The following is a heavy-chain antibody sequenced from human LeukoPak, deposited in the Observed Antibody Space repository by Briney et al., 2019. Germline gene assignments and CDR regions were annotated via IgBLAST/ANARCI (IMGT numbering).Heavy chain of an antibody. Sequence: SVKVSCKASGGTFSSYAISWVRQAPGQGLEWMGGIIPIFGTANYAQKFQGRVTITADESTSTAYMELSSLRSEDTAVYYCARPLVEMATTPSYYYYYYTDVWGKGTTVTVSS. J-gene: IGHJ6*03. D-gene: IGHD5-24*01. CDR3: ARPLVEMATTPSYYYYYYTDV. CDR1: GGTFSSYA. CDR2: IIPIFGTA. V-gene: IGHV1-69*13.